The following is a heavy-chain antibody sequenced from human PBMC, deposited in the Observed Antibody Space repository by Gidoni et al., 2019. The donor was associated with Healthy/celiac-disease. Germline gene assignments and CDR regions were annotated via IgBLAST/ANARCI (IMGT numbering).Heavy chain of an antibody. V-gene: IGHV4-59*01. CDR2: IYYSGST. D-gene: IGHD3-22*01. Sequence: QVQLQESGPGLVKPSETLSLTCTVSGGSISSYYWSWIRQPPGKGLEWIGYIYYSGSTNYNPSLKSRVTISVDTSKNQFSLKLSSVTAADTAVYYCARAPHYDSSGSDDAFDIWGQGTMVTVSS. CDR3: ARAPHYDSSGSDDAFDI. J-gene: IGHJ3*02. CDR1: GGSISSYY.